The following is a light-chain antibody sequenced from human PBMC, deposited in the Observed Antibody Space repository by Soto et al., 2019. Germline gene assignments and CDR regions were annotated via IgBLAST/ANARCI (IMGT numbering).Light chain of an antibody. CDR2: AAS. J-gene: IGKJ4*01. CDR3: HQLFAYPLT. Sequence: IQLTQSPSSLSAPVGDRVTFTCRASQGISSYLAWYQQKPGKAPKLLIFAASTLQSGVPSRFSGSGSGTDFTLTISSLQPEDSATYYCHQLFAYPLTFGGGTKVEI. CDR1: QGISSY. V-gene: IGKV1-9*01.